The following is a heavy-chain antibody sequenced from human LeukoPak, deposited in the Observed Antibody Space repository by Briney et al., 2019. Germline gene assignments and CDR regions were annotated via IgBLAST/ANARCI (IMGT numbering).Heavy chain of an antibody. CDR1: GGSISSYY. V-gene: IGHV4-59*12. CDR2: IYYSGST. J-gene: IGHJ3*02. D-gene: IGHD2-2*01. CDR3: AREVPPYSTPADDAFDI. Sequence: PSETLSLTCTVSGGSISSYYWSWIRQPPGKGLEWIGYIYYSGSTNYNPSLKSRVTISVDTSKNQFSLKLSSVTAADTAVYYCAREVPPYSTPADDAFDIWGQGTMVTVSS.